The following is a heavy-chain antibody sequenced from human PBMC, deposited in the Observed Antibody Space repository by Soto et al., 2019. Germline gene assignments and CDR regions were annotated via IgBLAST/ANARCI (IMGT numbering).Heavy chain of an antibody. V-gene: IGHV3-23*01. J-gene: IGHJ6*02. CDR1: GFTFSSYA. CDR3: AKGYCGGDCYRNEYYYYGMDV. D-gene: IGHD2-21*02. CDR2: ISGSGGST. Sequence: EVQLLESGGGLVQPGGSLRLSCAASGFTFSSYAMSWVRQAPGKGLEWVSAISGSGGSTYYADSVKGRFTISRDNSKNTLYLQMNSLRAEDTALYYCAKGYCGGDCYRNEYYYYGMDVWGQGTTVTVSS.